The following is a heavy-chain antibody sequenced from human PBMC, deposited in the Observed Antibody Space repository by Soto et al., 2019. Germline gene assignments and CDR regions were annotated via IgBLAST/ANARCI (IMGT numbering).Heavy chain of an antibody. V-gene: IGHV4-4*02. D-gene: IGHD6-13*01. CDR2: IHHSGST. CDR3: ARDQGSHPGD. Sequence: VQLQESGPGLVRPSGTVSLTCAVSGLSISSDNWWSWVRQPPGKGLEWIGEIHHSGSTNYNPSLKSRVTMSVVPSKDLFSLTLNSVTAADTAFYYCARDQGSHPGDWGQGTLVSVSS. J-gene: IGHJ4*02. CDR1: GLSISSDNW.